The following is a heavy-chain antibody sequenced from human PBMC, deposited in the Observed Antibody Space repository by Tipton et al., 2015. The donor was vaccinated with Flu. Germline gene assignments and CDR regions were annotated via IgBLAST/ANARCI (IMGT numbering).Heavy chain of an antibody. CDR1: GYTFASYD. Sequence: QVQLVQSGTEVKRPGASVKVSCKASGYTFASYDINWVRQATGQGLEWRGWMNPNSGNTGSAQKFQGRISMTRNTSISTAFMEVSSLGSEDTAVYYCARVGFRRYGMDVWGQGTAVTVSS. J-gene: IGHJ6*02. V-gene: IGHV1-8*01. CDR2: MNPNSGNT. CDR3: ARVGFRRYGMDV. D-gene: IGHD2/OR15-2a*01.